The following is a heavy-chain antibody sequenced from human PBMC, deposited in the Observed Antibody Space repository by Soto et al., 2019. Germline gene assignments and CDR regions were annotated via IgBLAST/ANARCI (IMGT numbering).Heavy chain of an antibody. Sequence: PSETLSLTCTVSGGSISSYYWSWIRQPPGKGLEWIGYIYYSGSTNYNPSLKSRVTISVDTSKNQFSLNLSSVTAADTAVYYCARVVYSSSKRFLARWFDPWGQGTLVTVSS. CDR1: GGSISSYY. CDR3: ARVVYSSSKRFLARWFDP. V-gene: IGHV4-59*08. J-gene: IGHJ5*02. D-gene: IGHD6-6*01. CDR2: IYYSGST.